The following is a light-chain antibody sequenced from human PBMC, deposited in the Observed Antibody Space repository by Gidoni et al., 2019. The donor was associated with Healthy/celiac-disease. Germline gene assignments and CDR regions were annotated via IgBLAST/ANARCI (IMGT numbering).Light chain of an antibody. J-gene: IGKJ2*01. V-gene: IGKV1-39*01. CDR1: QSISSY. CDR3: QQSYSTHVT. Sequence: DIQMTQSPSSLSASVGDRVTITCRASQSISSYLNWYQQKPGKAPKLLIYAASSLQSGVPSRFSGSGSGTDFTLTSSSLQPEDFATYYCQQSYSTHVTFXQXTKLEIK. CDR2: AAS.